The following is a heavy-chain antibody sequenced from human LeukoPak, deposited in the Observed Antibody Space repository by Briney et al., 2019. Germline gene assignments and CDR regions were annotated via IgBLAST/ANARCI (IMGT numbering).Heavy chain of an antibody. D-gene: IGHD2-15*01. CDR1: GYSLTSHW. CDR3: ARHRDCSTGSCYPDF. CDR2: IAPGDSYT. Sequence: ESLTISCKGSGYSLTSHWITWVRQMPGKGLEWMGRIAPGDSYTNYSPSFQGHVTISVDKSDRTAYLQWSSLKDSDTAMYYCARHRDCSTGSCYPDFWGQGTLVTVSS. J-gene: IGHJ4*02. V-gene: IGHV5-10-1*01.